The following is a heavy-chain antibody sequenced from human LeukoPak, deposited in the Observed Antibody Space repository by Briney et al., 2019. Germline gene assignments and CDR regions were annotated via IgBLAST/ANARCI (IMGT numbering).Heavy chain of an antibody. V-gene: IGHV3-7*01. CDR3: ASGMRVGPNI. CDR1: GFTFSLYW. Sequence: PGGSLRLSCAASGFTFSLYWISWVRQAPGKGLEWVANIKQDGSKKEYVDSVKGRFTISRDNAKKSLYLQMDSLRAEDTAVYYCASGMRVGPNIWGQGTLVIVSS. J-gene: IGHJ4*02. D-gene: IGHD1-26*01. CDR2: IKQDGSKK.